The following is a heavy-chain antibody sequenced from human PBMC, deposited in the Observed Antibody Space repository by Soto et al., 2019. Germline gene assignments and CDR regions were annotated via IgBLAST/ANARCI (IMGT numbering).Heavy chain of an antibody. CDR2: ISAYNGNT. Sequence: ASVKVSCKASGYTFTSYGISWGRQAPGQGLEGMGWISAYNGNTNYAQKLQGRVTMTTDASTSTAYMELRSLRYDDAAVYYCARDIVRYDSRGHQIWLDPWGQGTMVAVYS. CDR3: ARDIVRYDSRGHQIWLDP. V-gene: IGHV1-18*01. D-gene: IGHD3-22*01. CDR1: GYTFTSYG. J-gene: IGHJ5*02.